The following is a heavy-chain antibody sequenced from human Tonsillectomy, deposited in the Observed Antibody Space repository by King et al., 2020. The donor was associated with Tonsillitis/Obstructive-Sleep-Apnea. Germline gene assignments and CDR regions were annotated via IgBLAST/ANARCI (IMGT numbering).Heavy chain of an antibody. D-gene: IGHD2-2*01. V-gene: IGHV3-21*01. CDR1: GFTFSSYS. Sequence: VQLVESGGGLVKPGGSLRLSCAASGFTFSSYSMNWVRQAPGKGLEWVSSISSSSTYIYYADSVKGRFTISRDNAKNSLHLQMNSLRAEDTAVYYCAREDFSTTTCYEGNSDWFDSWGQGTLVTVSS. J-gene: IGHJ5*01. CDR2: ISSSSTYI. CDR3: AREDFSTTTCYEGNSDWFDS.